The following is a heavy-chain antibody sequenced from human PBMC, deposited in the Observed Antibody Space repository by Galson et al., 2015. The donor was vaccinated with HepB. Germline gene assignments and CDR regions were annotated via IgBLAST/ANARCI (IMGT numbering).Heavy chain of an antibody. J-gene: IGHJ3*02. V-gene: IGHV2-5*01. D-gene: IGHD3-10*01. CDR2: IYWNDDK. CDR3: AHRPGGLWFGESDDAFDI. CDR1: GFSLSTSGVG. Sequence: LVKPTQTLTLTCTFSGFSLSTSGVGVGWIRQPPGKALEWLALIYWNDDKRYSPSLKSRLTITKDTSKNQVVLTMTNMDPVDTATYYCAHRPGGLWFGESDDAFDIWGQGTMVTVSS.